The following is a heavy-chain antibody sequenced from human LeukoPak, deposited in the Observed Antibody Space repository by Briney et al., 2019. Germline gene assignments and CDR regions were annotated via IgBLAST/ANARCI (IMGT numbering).Heavy chain of an antibody. CDR2: ISSSSSII. V-gene: IGHV3-48*01. Sequence: GGSLRLSCAASGFTFSSYSMNWVRQAPGKGLEWVSYISSSSSIIYYADSVKGRFTISRDNAKNSLYLQMNSLRAEDTAVYYCVGSSGWWGFDYWGQGTLVTVSS. J-gene: IGHJ4*02. CDR1: GFTFSSYS. CDR3: VGSSGWWGFDY. D-gene: IGHD6-19*01.